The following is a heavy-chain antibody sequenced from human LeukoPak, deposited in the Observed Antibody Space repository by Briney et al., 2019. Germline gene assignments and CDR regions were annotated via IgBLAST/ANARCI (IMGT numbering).Heavy chain of an antibody. CDR1: GFTSSNYW. CDR3: IRDFRSADL. J-gene: IGHJ5*02. CDR2: IYVDGRTT. V-gene: IGHV3-74*01. Sequence: PGGSLRLSCVASGFTSSNYWMHWVRQPPGKGLVWVSRIYVDGRTTNYADSVKGRFTISRDNAKNTVYLGMNSLSVEDTATYYCIRDFRSADLWGQGTLVTVSS.